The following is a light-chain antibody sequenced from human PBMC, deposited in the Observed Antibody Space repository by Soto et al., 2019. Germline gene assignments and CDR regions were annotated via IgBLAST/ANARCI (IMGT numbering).Light chain of an antibody. V-gene: IGLV1-51*01. Sequence: QSLRTQPPSVSSAPGQKVTISGSGSSSNIGGNSVSWYQQLPGTAPKLLIYDDNKRPSGIPDRFSGSKSGTSATLGITGFQTGDEADYYCGSWDSSLSAYVFGTGTKVTVL. CDR1: SSNIGGNS. CDR2: DDN. J-gene: IGLJ1*01. CDR3: GSWDSSLSAYV.